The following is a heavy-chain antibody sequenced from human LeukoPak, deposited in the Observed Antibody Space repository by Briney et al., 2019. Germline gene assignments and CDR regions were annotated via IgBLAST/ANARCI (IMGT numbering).Heavy chain of an antibody. CDR1: GGSIINYY. CDR2: IYYSGST. J-gene: IGHJ4*02. Sequence: SETLSLTCTVSGGSIINYYWTWIRQPPGKGLEWIGYIYYSGSTNYNPSLKSRVTISVDTSKNQFFLKLNSVTAADTAVSYCARETGYSYGLGVDYWGQGTLVTVSS. D-gene: IGHD5-18*01. V-gene: IGHV4-59*01. CDR3: ARETGYSYGLGVDY.